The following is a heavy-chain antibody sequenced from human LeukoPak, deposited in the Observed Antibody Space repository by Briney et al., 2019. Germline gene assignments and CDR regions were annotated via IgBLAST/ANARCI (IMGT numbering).Heavy chain of an antibody. V-gene: IGHV5-51*01. CDR2: IYPGDSDT. Sequence: GKSLKISCKGSGYSFTSYWIGWVRQMPGKGLEWMGIIYPGDSDTRYSPSFQGQVTISADKSISTAYLQWSSLKASDTAMYYCASRLRSGSYYFDYWGQGTLVTVSS. J-gene: IGHJ4*02. D-gene: IGHD3-10*01. CDR1: GYSFTSYW. CDR3: ASRLRSGSYYFDY.